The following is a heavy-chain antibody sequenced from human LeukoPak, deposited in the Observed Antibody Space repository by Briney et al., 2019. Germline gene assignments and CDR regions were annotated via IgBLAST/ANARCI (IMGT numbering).Heavy chain of an antibody. Sequence: SETLPLTCTVSGGSISSYYWSWIRQPPGRGLEWIGYIYYSGSTNYNPSLKSRVTISVDTSKNQFSLKLSSVTAADTAVYYCARGDDIVLFDYWGQGTLVTVSS. V-gene: IGHV4-59*01. CDR2: IYYSGST. J-gene: IGHJ4*02. D-gene: IGHD2-15*01. CDR3: ARGDDIVLFDY. CDR1: GGSISSYY.